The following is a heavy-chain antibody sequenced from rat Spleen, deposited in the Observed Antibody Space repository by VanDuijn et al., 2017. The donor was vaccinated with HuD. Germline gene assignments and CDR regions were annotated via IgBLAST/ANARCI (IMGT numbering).Heavy chain of an antibody. CDR2: ISYGDSSGHSGT. CDR3: ARLRYNPFDS. J-gene: IGHJ2*01. V-gene: IGHV5-29*01. CDR1: GFTFSDYG. D-gene: IGHD1-5*01. Sequence: EVQLVESGGGLVQPGRSLKLSCAASGFTFSDYGMAWVRQAPTKGLEWVATISYGDSSGHSGTYYRDSVRGRFTISRDDAKSTLSLQMDSLRSEDTATYYCARLRYNPFDSWGQGVMVTVSS.